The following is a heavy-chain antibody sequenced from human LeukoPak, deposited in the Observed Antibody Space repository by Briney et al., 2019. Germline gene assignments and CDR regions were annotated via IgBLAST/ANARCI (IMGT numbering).Heavy chain of an antibody. J-gene: IGHJ5*02. V-gene: IGHV3-48*04. CDR3: ARDGESGVKVPAANWFDP. D-gene: IGHD2-2*01. CDR2: ISSSSSTI. CDR1: GFTFSSYS. Sequence: QPGGSLRLSCAASGFTFSSYSMNWVRQAPGKGLEWVSYISSSSSTIYYADSVKGRFTTSRDNAKNSLYLQMNSLRAEDTAVYYCARDGESGVKVPAANWFDPWGQGTLVTVSS.